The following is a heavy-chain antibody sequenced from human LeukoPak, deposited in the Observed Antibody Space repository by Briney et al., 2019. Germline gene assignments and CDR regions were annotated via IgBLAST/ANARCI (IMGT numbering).Heavy chain of an antibody. Sequence: GGSLRLSCAASGFTFSSYNTNWVRRAPGQGLEWVSTIRTNGAGTHYADSVRGRFTISRDDSKNTLYLQMDSLRAEDTAVYYCARDDYGDSGPLFDYWGQGTLVTVSS. J-gene: IGHJ4*02. CDR3: ARDDYGDSGPLFDY. CDR1: GFTFSSYN. V-gene: IGHV3-23*01. D-gene: IGHD4-17*01. CDR2: IRTNGAGT.